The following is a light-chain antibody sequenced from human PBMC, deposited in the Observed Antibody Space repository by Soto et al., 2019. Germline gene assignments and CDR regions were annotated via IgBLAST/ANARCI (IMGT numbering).Light chain of an antibody. Sequence: DIQMTQSPSSLSASVGDRVTITCRASQSIDSHLNWYQQKSGKAPKLLIYDASSLQSGVPSRFSGSGSGTDFTLTISSLQPEDFATYYCQQSYSFLYTFGQGTKLAIK. J-gene: IGKJ2*01. CDR1: QSIDSH. CDR2: DAS. CDR3: QQSYSFLYT. V-gene: IGKV1-39*01.